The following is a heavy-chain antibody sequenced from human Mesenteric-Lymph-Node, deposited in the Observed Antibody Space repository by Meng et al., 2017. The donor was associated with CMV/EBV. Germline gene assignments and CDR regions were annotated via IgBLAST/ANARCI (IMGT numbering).Heavy chain of an antibody. Sequence: SETLSLTCAVYGGSFSGYYWSWIRQPPGKGLEWIGEINHSGSTNYNPSLKSRVTMAVDTSKNQFSLKLSSVTAADTAVYYCAREVEDCSGTSCHTNWFAPWGQGTLVTVSS. CDR1: GGSFSGYY. V-gene: IGHV4-34*01. J-gene: IGHJ5*02. CDR3: AREVEDCSGTSCHTNWFAP. D-gene: IGHD2-2*02. CDR2: INHSGST.